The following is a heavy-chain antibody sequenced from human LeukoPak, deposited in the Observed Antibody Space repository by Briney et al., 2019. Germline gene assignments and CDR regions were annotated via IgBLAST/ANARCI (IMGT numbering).Heavy chain of an antibody. J-gene: IGHJ4*02. CDR2: INHSGST. V-gene: IGHV4-34*01. CDR1: GGSFSGYY. Sequence: PSETLSLTCAVYGGSFSGYYWSWIRQPPGKGLEWIGEINHSGSTNYNPSLKSRVTISVDTSKNQFSLKLSSVTAADTAVYYCARRRVVVAARIDYWGQGTLVTVS. D-gene: IGHD2-15*01. CDR3: ARRRVVVAARIDY.